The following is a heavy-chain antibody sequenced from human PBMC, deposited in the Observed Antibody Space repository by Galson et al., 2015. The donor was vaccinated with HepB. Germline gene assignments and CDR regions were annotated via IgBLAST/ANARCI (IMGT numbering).Heavy chain of an antibody. Sequence: SLRLSCAASGFTFSSYGMHWVRQAPGKGLEWVSYISSGGPYIYYADSVKGRFTISRDNARNSLSLQMNSLRAEDTAMYYRTRHRSAADGWIYWFDPWGQGALVTVSS. CDR3: TRHRSAADGWIYWFDP. J-gene: IGHJ5*02. CDR2: ISSGGPYI. D-gene: IGHD2-2*03. V-gene: IGHV3-21*01. CDR1: GFTFSSYG.